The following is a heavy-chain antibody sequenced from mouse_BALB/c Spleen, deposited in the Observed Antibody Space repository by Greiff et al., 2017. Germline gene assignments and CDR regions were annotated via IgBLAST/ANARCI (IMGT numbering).Heavy chain of an antibody. D-gene: IGHD2-4*01. CDR1: EYEFPSHD. CDR2: INSDGGST. CDR3: ARGDYDAAWFAY. Sequence: EVKLVESGGGSVQPGESLKLSCESNEYEFPSHDMSWVRKTPEKRLELVAAINSDGGSTYYPDTMERRFIISRDNTKKTLYLQMSSLRSEDTALYYCARGDYDAAWFAYWGQGTLVTVSA. J-gene: IGHJ3*01. V-gene: IGHV5-2*01.